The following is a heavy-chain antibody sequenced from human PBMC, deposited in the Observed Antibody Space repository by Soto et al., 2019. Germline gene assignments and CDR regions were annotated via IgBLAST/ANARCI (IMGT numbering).Heavy chain of an antibody. CDR2: IIPIFGTA. V-gene: IGHV1-69*13. CDR3: ARDWTRRGYSYDWFDP. CDR1: GGTFSSYA. D-gene: IGHD5-18*01. Sequence: ASVKVSCKASGGTFSSYAISWVRQAPGQGLEWMGGIIPIFGTANYAQKFQGRVTITADESTSTAYMELSSLRSEDTAVYYCARDWTRRGYSYDWFDPWGQGTLVTLS. J-gene: IGHJ5*02.